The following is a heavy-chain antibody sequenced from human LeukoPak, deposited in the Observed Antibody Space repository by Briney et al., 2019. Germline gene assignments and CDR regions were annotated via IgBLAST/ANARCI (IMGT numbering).Heavy chain of an antibody. D-gene: IGHD3-3*01. CDR1: GFTFTNAW. V-gene: IGHV3-15*01. CDR3: TTDEYYDFWSGFFDY. J-gene: IGHJ4*02. CDR2: IKTKTGGGTT. Sequence: GGSLRLSCATSGFTFTNAWMSWVRQAPGKGLEWLGRIKTKTGGGTTDYAARVKGRFSISRDDSKNTLYLQMNRLKTEDTAVYYCTTDEYYDFWSGFFDYWGQGTLVTVSS.